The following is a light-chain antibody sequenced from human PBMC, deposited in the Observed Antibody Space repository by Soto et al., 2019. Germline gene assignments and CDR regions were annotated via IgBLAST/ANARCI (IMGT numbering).Light chain of an antibody. CDR3: QQHSDWPPEIT. V-gene: IGKV3-11*01. J-gene: IGKJ5*01. CDR1: QTVGAS. CDR2: DAS. Sequence: IVLTQSPATLSLSPGERATLSRRASQTVGASLAWYQQKSGQAPRLLIYDASNRAAGIPARFSGRGSGTDFTLTISSLEPEDFAVYYCQQHSDWPPEITFGQGTRLEIK.